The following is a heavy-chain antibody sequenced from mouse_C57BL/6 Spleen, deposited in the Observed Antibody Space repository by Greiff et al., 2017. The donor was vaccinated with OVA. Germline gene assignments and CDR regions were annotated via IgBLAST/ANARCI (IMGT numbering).Heavy chain of an antibody. CDR3: ARWDVEDAMDY. CDR2: IYPGDGDT. V-gene: IGHV1-80*01. CDR1: GYAFSSYW. J-gene: IGHJ4*01. Sequence: QVQLQQSGAELVKPGASVKISCKASGYAFSSYWMNWVKQRPGKGLEWIGQIYPGDGDTNYNGKFKGKATLTADKSSSTAYMQLSSLTSEDSAVYFCARWDVEDAMDYWGQGTSVTVSS. D-gene: IGHD4-1*01.